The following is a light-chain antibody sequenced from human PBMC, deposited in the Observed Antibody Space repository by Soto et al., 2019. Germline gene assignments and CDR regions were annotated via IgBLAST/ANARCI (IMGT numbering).Light chain of an antibody. CDR2: GAS. J-gene: IGKJ1*01. V-gene: IGKV3-20*01. CDR3: QQYGSSRT. CDR1: QSVSSSY. Sequence: EIVLTQSPGTLSLSPGERATLSCRASQSVSSSYLAWYQQKPGQAPRLLIYGASSRATGIPYRFSGSGSGTDFTLNISRLEPDDFALYYCQQYGSSRTFGQGTKVEIK.